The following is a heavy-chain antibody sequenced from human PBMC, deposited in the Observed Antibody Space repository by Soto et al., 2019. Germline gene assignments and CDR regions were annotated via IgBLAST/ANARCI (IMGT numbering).Heavy chain of an antibody. J-gene: IGHJ4*02. D-gene: IGHD6-25*01. V-gene: IGHV3-23*01. Sequence: GGSLRLSCGASGFTFSSYAMSWVRQAPGKGLEWISTVSGIGGSTYYAGSVKGRFTISRDNSKNTLYLQMNSLRAEDTAVYYCATMSSGSNLYYFDYWGQGTLVTVSS. CDR1: GFTFSSYA. CDR2: VSGIGGST. CDR3: ATMSSGSNLYYFDY.